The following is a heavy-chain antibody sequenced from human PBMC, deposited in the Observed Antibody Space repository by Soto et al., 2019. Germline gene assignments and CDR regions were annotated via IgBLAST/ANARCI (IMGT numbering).Heavy chain of an antibody. CDR3: ARGLRRQQLIFDS. V-gene: IGHV1-2*04. Sequence: QVQLVQSGAEVKKPGASVKVSCKTSGYTFTDYQMHWVRQAPGQGLEWMGWINPKSGGTNYAQKCQDWVTMTRDTSISPAYMELRRLSSDDTAVYYCARGLRRQQLIFDSWGQGTLVTVSS. CDR1: GYTFTDYQ. J-gene: IGHJ4*02. CDR2: INPKSGGT. D-gene: IGHD6-13*01.